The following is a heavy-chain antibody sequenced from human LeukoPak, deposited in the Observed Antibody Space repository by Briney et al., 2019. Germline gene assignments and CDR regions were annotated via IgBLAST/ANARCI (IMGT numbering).Heavy chain of an antibody. V-gene: IGHV1-2*02. Sequence: GASVKVSCPASGYTFTGYYMHWVRQAPGQGLEWMGWINPNSGGTNYAQKFQGRVTMTRDTSISTAYMELSRLRSDDTSVYYCARVDYDILTVYYVGGAYFDYWGQGTLVTVSS. D-gene: IGHD3-9*01. CDR3: ARVDYDILTVYYVGGAYFDY. J-gene: IGHJ4*02. CDR1: GYTFTGYY. CDR2: INPNSGGT.